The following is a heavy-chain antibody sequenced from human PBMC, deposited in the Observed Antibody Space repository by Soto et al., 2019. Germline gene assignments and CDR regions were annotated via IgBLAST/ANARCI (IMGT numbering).Heavy chain of an antibody. V-gene: IGHV3-74*01. J-gene: IGHJ4*02. CDR3: TTVFDF. CDR1: GLTLTNYW. Sequence: EVQLVESGGGLVQPGGSLRLSCAASGLTLTNYWMHWVRQDPGKGLVWVSRIDSGGRGTSYADSVKGRFTISRDIAKNTVYVQRNRLRVEDTDVYYCTTVFDFWGQGTLVTVSS. CDR2: IDSGGRGT.